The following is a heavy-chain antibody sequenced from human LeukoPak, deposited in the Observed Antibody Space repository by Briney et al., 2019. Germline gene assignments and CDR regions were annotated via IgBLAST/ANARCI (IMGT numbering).Heavy chain of an antibody. V-gene: IGHV1-46*01. D-gene: IGHD3-22*01. CDR3: ARLLNYYDSSGYYQDGYFDY. CDR1: GYTFTSYY. J-gene: IGHJ4*02. Sequence: GASVKVSCKASGYTFTSYYMHWVRQAPGQGLEWMGIINPSGGSTSYAQKFQGRVTMTRDTSTSTVYMELSSLRSEDTAVYYCARLLNYYDSSGYYQDGYFDYWGQGTLVTVSS. CDR2: INPSGGST.